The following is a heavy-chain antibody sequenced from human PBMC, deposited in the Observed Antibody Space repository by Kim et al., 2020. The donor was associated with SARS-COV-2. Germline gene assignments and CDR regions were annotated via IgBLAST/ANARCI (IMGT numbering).Heavy chain of an antibody. D-gene: IGHD6-19*01. CDR1: GFTFNSYA. Sequence: WGSLRLSCAASGFTFNSYAMNWVRQAPGKGLEWVSTIRDNGVTTYYADSVKGRFTISRDNSKNTLYLQMNSLRAEDTAIYYCAKDRPNSGWDYDYWGQGTLVTVSS. V-gene: IGHV3-23*01. J-gene: IGHJ4*02. CDR2: IRDNGVTT. CDR3: AKDRPNSGWDYDY.